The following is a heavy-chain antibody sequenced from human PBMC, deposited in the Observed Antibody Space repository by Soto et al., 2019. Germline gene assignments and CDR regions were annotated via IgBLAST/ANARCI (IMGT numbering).Heavy chain of an antibody. CDR1: GFSLRTSGVG. J-gene: IGHJ6*02. D-gene: IGHD2-2*01. CDR2: IYWDGDK. V-gene: IGHV2-5*02. Sequence: QITLKESGPTLVKPTQTLTLTCTFSGFSLRTSGVGVGWIRQPPGKALEWLALIYWDGDKRYSPSLKSRLAIIKDTSKNQVVLTMTNMDPVDTATYYCAHVGNDDCISTSCYSYYYYGLDVWGQGTTVTVSS. CDR3: AHVGNDDCISTSCYSYYYYGLDV.